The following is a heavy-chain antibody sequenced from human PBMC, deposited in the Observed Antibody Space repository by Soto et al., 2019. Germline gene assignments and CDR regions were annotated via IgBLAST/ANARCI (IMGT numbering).Heavy chain of an antibody. CDR2: VFYSGNT. J-gene: IGHJ3*02. V-gene: IGHV4-59*01. Sequence: QVQLQESGPGLVKPSETLSLNGTVSGVSISTYYWTWIRQPPGKGLEWIGQVFYSGNTNYNPSLKSRVTISVDASRNQFSLRLSSVTAADTAMYYCASRDYNDAFDIWGQGTLVTVSS. D-gene: IGHD4-4*01. CDR1: GVSISTYY. CDR3: ASRDYNDAFDI.